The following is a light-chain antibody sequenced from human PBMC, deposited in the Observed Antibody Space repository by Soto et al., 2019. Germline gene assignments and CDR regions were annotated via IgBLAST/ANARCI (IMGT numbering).Light chain of an antibody. J-gene: IGKJ1*01. V-gene: IGKV3-15*01. CDR2: DAS. Sequence: ETMMTQSPDTLSVSLGERATLSCRASQSLRSSLAWYQQKPGQAPRLLIYDASTRATGIPARFSGSGSGTDFTLTISGLQYEDFAVYYCQQYNNWPQTFGQGTKVEIK. CDR3: QQYNNWPQT. CDR1: QSLRSS.